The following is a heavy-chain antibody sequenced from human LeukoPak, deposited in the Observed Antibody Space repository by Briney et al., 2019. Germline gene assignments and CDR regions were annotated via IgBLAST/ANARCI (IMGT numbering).Heavy chain of an antibody. V-gene: IGHV3-7*01. CDR1: GFTFSSYW. CDR3: ARGIIGDNYYGLDV. D-gene: IGHD1-14*01. CDR2: IKKDGSEK. J-gene: IGHJ6*02. Sequence: GGSLRLSCAASGFTFSSYWMHWVRQAPGKGLEWVANIKKDGSEKYYGDPVEGRFTFSRDNAKNSVYLQMNSVRAEDTAVYYCARGIIGDNYYGLDVWGQGTTVTVSS.